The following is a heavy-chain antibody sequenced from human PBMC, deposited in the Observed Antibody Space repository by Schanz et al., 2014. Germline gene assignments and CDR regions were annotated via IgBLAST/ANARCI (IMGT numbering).Heavy chain of an antibody. Sequence: PGGSLRLSCAASGFTFSDYYMSWIRQAPGKGLEWVSGIGGSGDSTHYADSVKGRFTISRDNSKNALYLQMDSLRAEDTAVYYCARPSDSSWYMDVWGKGTTVTVSS. J-gene: IGHJ6*03. V-gene: IGHV3-11*04. D-gene: IGHD2-21*02. CDR2: IGGSGDST. CDR1: GFTFSDYY. CDR3: ARPSDSSWYMDV.